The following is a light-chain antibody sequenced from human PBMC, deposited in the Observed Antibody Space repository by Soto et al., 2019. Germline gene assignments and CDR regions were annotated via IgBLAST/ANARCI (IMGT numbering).Light chain of an antibody. V-gene: IGLV2-14*03. CDR2: DVT. Sequence: QSALTQPASVSGSPGQSITISCTGTSSDVGGYNYVSWYQHHPGRAPKLMIYDVTNRPSGVSNRFSGSKSGNTASLTISGLQAEDEANSYCSSYRSSSTPQVMFGGGTKLTVL. CDR3: SSYRSSSTPQVM. CDR1: SSDVGGYNY. J-gene: IGLJ3*02.